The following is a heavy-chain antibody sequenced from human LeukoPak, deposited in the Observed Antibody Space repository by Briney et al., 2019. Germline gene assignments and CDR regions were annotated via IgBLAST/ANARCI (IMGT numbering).Heavy chain of an antibody. D-gene: IGHD2-15*01. CDR1: GYTFTSYG. CDR3: ARCYGGNSWYLDL. J-gene: IGHJ2*01. Sequence: ASVKVSCKASGYTFTSYGFSWVRQAPGQGLEWMGWISAYNGDTKYAQSLQGRVTMTTDTYTTTAYMELRSLTSDDTAVYYCARCYGGNSWYLDLWGRGTLVTVSS. CDR2: ISAYNGDT. V-gene: IGHV1-18*01.